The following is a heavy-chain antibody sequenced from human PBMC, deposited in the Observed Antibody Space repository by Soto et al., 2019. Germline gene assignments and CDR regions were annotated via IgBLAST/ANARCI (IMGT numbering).Heavy chain of an antibody. CDR1: GGSISSSSYY. V-gene: IGHV4-39*07. CDR3: ARGGDGDYYFDY. D-gene: IGHD4-17*01. CDR2: IYYSGST. J-gene: IGHJ4*02. Sequence: SETLSLTCTVSGGSISSSSYYWGWIRQPPGKGLEWIGSIYYSGSTYYNPSLKSRVTISVDTSKNQFSLKLSSVTAADTAVYYCARGGDGDYYFDYWGQGTLVTVSS.